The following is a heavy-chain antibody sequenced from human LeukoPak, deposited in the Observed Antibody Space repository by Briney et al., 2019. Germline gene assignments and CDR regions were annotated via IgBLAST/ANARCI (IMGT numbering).Heavy chain of an antibody. CDR3: ARLGDYDFWSGYPNWFDP. J-gene: IGHJ5*02. CDR1: GGSISSYY. V-gene: IGHV4-59*08. CDR2: IYYSGST. Sequence: PSETLSLTCTVSGGSISSYYWSWIRQPPGEGLEWLGYIYYSGSTNYNPSLKSRVTISVDTSKNQFSLKLSSVTAADTAVYYCARLGDYDFWSGYPNWFDPWGQGTLVTVSS. D-gene: IGHD3-3*01.